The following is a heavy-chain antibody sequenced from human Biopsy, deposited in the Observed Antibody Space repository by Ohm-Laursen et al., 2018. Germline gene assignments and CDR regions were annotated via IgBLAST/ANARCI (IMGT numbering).Heavy chain of an antibody. J-gene: IGHJ4*02. Sequence: ASVKVSCKVSGYTLNELSMHWVRQVPGKGLEWMGGFAPENGKTVCAQNFQVRVSLTEDTSTDTAYMELRSLRSEDTAVYYCAADINVWNVNYWGQGTQVTVSS. D-gene: IGHD1-1*01. CDR2: FAPENGKT. CDR1: GYTLNELS. V-gene: IGHV1-24*01. CDR3: AADINVWNVNY.